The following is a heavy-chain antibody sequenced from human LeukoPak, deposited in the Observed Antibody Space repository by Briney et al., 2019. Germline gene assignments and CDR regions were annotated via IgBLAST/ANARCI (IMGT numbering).Heavy chain of an antibody. D-gene: IGHD4-17*01. V-gene: IGHV4-31*03. CDR2: IYYSGST. Sequence: PSETLSLTCTVSGGSISSGGYYWSWIRQHPGKGLEWIGYIYYSGSTYYNPSLKSRVTISVDTSKNQFSLKLSSVTAADTAVYYCATRKPNYGDYSSVFDYWGQGALVTVSS. CDR1: GGSISSGGYY. J-gene: IGHJ4*02. CDR3: ATRKPNYGDYSSVFDY.